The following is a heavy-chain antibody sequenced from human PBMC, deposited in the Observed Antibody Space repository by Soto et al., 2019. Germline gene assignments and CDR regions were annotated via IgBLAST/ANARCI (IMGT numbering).Heavy chain of an antibody. Sequence: QVQLVESGGGVVQPGRCLRLSCADSGFTFSSYGMHWVRQAPGKGLEWVAVISDDGSNTYYADSVEGRFTISRDNSKNTLYLQMNSLRVEDTAMYHCAKGRVPATGWYRTIAYWGQGTPVTVSS. D-gene: IGHD6-19*01. CDR3: AKGRVPATGWYRTIAY. CDR2: ISDDGSNT. CDR1: GFTFSSYG. J-gene: IGHJ4*02. V-gene: IGHV3-30*18.